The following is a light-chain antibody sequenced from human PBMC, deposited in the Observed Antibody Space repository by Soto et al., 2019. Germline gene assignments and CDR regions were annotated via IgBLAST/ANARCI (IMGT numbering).Light chain of an antibody. CDR1: QSLRRTY. Sequence: EVVLTQFPDTLSVSPGETATLSCRASQSLRRTYVAWYQHKPGQAPRLLIYGAYFRATGISDRFSGRGSGTDFTLSISSLEPDDSAVYYCKQYVTSPRTFGLWTKVEIK. V-gene: IGKV3-20*01. CDR3: KQYVTSPRT. CDR2: GAY. J-gene: IGKJ1*01.